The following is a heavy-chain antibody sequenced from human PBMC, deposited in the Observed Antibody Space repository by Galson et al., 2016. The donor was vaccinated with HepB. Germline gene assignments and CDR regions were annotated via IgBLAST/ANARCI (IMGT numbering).Heavy chain of an antibody. CDR1: GGSISSYY. D-gene: IGHD3-16*02. CDR2: IYYGGST. Sequence: SETLSLTCTVSGGSISSYYWSWIRQPPGKGLEFIGYIYYGGSTNYNPSLKSRVTISIFTSNNQFSLKLTSVTAADTAVYYCARSLSDTAEPFAIWGRGTMVTVSS. CDR3: ARSLSDTAEPFAI. J-gene: IGHJ3*02. V-gene: IGHV4-59*01.